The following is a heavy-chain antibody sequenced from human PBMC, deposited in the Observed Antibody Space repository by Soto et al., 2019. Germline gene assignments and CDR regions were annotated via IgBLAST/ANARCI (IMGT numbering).Heavy chain of an antibody. Sequence: EVQLLESGGGLVQPGGSLRLSCAASGFTFSSYVISWVRQAPGEGLEWVSGISGSGGSTYYADSVKGRFTISRDNSKDTLYLQMNSLRAEDTAVYYCAKESSRGWVDYWGQGTLVTVSS. CDR1: GFTFSSYV. D-gene: IGHD6-19*01. CDR2: ISGSGGST. CDR3: AKESSRGWVDY. J-gene: IGHJ4*02. V-gene: IGHV3-23*01.